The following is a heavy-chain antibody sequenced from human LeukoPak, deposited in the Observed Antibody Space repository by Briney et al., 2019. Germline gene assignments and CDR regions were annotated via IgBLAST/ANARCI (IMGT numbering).Heavy chain of an antibody. CDR3: ARKLGYCSSTSCYYWFDP. Sequence: ASVTVSCKASGYTFTSYDINWVRQAPGQGLEWVGWMNPNSGNTGYAQKFHGRVNITNNTSRSTAYMELSSLRSEDTAVYYCARKLGYCSSTSCYYWFDPWGQGTLVTVSS. V-gene: IGHV1-8*03. J-gene: IGHJ5*02. D-gene: IGHD2-2*01. CDR1: GYTFTSYD. CDR2: MNPNSGNT.